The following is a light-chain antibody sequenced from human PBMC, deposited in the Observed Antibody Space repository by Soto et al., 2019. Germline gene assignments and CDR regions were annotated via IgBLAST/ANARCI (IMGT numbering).Light chain of an antibody. J-gene: IGKJ5*01. CDR1: QGISSY. V-gene: IGKV1-9*01. CDR3: QQLNSYPIT. Sequence: DIQMTQSPSTLSGSVGDRVTITCRASQGISSYLACYQQKPGKAPKLLIYAASTLQSGVPSRFSGSGSGTEFTLTISSLQPEDFATYYCQQLNSYPITFGQGTRLEIK. CDR2: AAS.